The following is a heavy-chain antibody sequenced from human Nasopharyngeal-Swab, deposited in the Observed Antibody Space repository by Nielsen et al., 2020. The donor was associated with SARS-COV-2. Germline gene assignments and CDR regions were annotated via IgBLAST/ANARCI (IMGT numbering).Heavy chain of an antibody. V-gene: IGHV3-30*18. CDR1: GFSFNNYG. J-gene: IGHJ3*02. CDR3: AKANVIFWFGQFKNDGFDI. CDR2: ISYEGSKK. D-gene: IGHD3-10*01. Sequence: GGSLRLSYTASGFSFNNYGMHWVRQAPGKGLEWVAVISYEGSKKKYAESVEGRFTISRDLSKNTLYLQMNSLRPEDTAMYYCAKANVIFWFGQFKNDGFDIWGQGTMVVVSS.